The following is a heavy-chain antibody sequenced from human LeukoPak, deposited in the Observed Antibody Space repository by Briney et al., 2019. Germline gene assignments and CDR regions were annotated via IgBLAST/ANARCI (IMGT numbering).Heavy chain of an antibody. CDR3: ARAGVSSGYYYLDS. CDR1: GDSISSYY. D-gene: IGHD3-22*01. Sequence: SETLSLTCTVSGDSISSYYWTWIRQPPGKGLEWIGYIYYSGSTNYNPSLKSRVTISVDTSKNQFSLKLTSVTAADTAVYYCARAGVSSGYYYLDSWGQGTLVTVSS. J-gene: IGHJ4*02. CDR2: IYYSGST. V-gene: IGHV4-59*01.